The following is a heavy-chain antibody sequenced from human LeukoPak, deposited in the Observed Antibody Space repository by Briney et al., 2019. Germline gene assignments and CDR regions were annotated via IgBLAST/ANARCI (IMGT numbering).Heavy chain of an antibody. CDR1: GGSFSGYY. CDR3: ARDRYYCSSTSCYRRNWFDP. CDR2: INHSGST. J-gene: IGHJ5*02. Sequence: SETLSLTCAVYGGSFSGYYWSWIRQPPGKGLEWIGEINHSGSTNYNPSLKSRVTISVDTPKNQFSLKLSSVTAADTAVYYCARDRYYCSSTSCYRRNWFDPWGQGTLVTVSS. D-gene: IGHD2-2*02. V-gene: IGHV4-34*01.